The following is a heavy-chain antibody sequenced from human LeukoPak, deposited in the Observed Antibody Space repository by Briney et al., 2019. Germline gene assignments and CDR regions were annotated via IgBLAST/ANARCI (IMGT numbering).Heavy chain of an antibody. CDR1: GGSISSYY. CDR2: IYTSGST. J-gene: IGHJ4*02. CDR3: ARHTGSSSSGLTY. D-gene: IGHD6-6*01. V-gene: IGHV4-4*09. Sequence: SETLSLTCTVSGGSISSYYWSWIWQPPGKGLEWIGYIYTSGSTNYNPSLKSRVTISVDTSKNQFSLKLSSVTAADTAVYYCARHTGSSSSGLTYWGQGTLVTVSS.